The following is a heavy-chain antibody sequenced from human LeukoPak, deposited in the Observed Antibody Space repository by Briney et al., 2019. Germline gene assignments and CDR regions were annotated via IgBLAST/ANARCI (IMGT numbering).Heavy chain of an antibody. V-gene: IGHV3-33*08. Sequence: PGRSLRLSCAASGLTFTSYGIHWVRQAPGKGLEWVAVIWYDGSNKYYADSVKGRFTISRDNSKNTLYLQMNSLRAEDTAVYYCARNGGRAAAGRGWVDYWGQGTLVTVSS. CDR2: IWYDGSNK. CDR1: GLTFTSYG. J-gene: IGHJ4*02. D-gene: IGHD6-13*01. CDR3: ARNGGRAAAGRGWVDY.